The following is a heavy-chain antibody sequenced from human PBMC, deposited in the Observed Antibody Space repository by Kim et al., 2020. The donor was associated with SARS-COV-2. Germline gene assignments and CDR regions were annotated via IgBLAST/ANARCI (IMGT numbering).Heavy chain of an antibody. CDR3: AKVGGDYPSPIPFDL. D-gene: IGHD4-17*01. J-gene: IGHJ2*01. Sequence: DTVKGRYTISRDNNQHSLYLQMNSLRSEDTALYYCAKVGGDYPSPIPFDLWGRGTLVTVSS. V-gene: IGHV3-43*01.